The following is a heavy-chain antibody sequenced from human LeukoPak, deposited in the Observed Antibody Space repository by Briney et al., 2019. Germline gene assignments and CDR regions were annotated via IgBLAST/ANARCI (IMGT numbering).Heavy chain of an antibody. CDR1: VYTFTSYV. CDR2: ISAYNGNT. J-gene: IGHJ6*03. V-gene: IGHV1-18*01. CDR3: ARIWLGEYTFGDYIDV. D-gene: IGHD3-10*01. Sequence: ASLKVSCKASVYTFTSYVISSVREAPGQGLEWMGWISAYNGNTNYAQKLQGRVTMTTDTSTSTAYMELRSLRSDDTAVYYCARIWLGEYTFGDYIDVWGKGTTVTVSS.